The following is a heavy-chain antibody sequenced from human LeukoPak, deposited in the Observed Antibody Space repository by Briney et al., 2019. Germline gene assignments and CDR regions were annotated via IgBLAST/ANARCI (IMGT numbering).Heavy chain of an antibody. D-gene: IGHD3-10*01. Sequence: PSETLSLTCTVSGGSISSYYWSWIRQPAGKGLEWIGRIYTSGSTNYNPSLKSRVTMSVDTSKNQFSLKLSSVTAADTAVYYCARVLMVRGTSHAFDFWGRGTMVTVSS. CDR1: GGSISSYY. J-gene: IGHJ3*01. CDR3: ARVLMVRGTSHAFDF. CDR2: IYTSGST. V-gene: IGHV4-4*07.